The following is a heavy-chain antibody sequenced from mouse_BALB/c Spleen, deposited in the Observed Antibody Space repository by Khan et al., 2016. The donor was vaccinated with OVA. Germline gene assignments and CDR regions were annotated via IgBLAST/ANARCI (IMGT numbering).Heavy chain of an antibody. V-gene: IGHV1-77*01. CDR3: ARRNYFGYTFAY. D-gene: IGHD1-2*01. CDR2: ISPGSGDT. Sequence: QVRLQQSGAELARPGASVKLSCKASGYTFTDYYINWVKQRTGQGLVWIGEISPGSGDTYYNEKFKGKATLAADKSSSTVYMQLSSLTAEASAVYFCARRNYFGYTFAYWGQGTLVTVSA. CDR1: GYTFTDYY. J-gene: IGHJ3*01.